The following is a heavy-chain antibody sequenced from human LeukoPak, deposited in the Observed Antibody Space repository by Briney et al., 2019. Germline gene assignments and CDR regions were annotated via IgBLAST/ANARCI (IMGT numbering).Heavy chain of an antibody. D-gene: IGHD2-15*01. J-gene: IGHJ4*02. CDR2: ISGSGGST. CDR1: GFTFSSYA. V-gene: IGHV3-23*01. Sequence: PGGSLRLSCAASGFTFSSYAMSWVRQAPGKGLEWVSAISGSGGSTYYADSVKGRFTISRDNSKNTLYLQMNSLRAEDTAVYYCATGSCSGGSCYYGTPLDYWGQGTLVTVSS. CDR3: ATGSCSGGSCYYGTPLDY.